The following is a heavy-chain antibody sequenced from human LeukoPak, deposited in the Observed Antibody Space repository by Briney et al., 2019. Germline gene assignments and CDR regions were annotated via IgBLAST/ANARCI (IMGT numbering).Heavy chain of an antibody. D-gene: IGHD4-17*01. CDR3: AKDVDNGDYVVY. Sequence: PGGSLRLSCAASGFTFSSYGMSWVRQAPGRGLEWVSALTGSGGSTYYADSVKGRFTISRDNSKNTVYLQMNSLRAEDTAVYYCAKDVDNGDYVVYWGQGTLVTVSS. CDR1: GFTFSSYG. V-gene: IGHV3-23*01. J-gene: IGHJ4*02. CDR2: LTGSGGST.